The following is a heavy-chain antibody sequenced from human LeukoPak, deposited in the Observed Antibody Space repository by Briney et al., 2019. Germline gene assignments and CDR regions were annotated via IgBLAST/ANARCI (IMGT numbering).Heavy chain of an antibody. V-gene: IGHV4-59*01. CDR2: TYYSGST. Sequence: SETLSLTCTVSGGSISSYYWSWIRQPPGKGLEWIGYTYYSGSTNYNPSLKSRVTISVDTSKNQFSLKLSSVTAADTAVYYCAREYWGDGAFDIWGQGTMVTVSS. CDR3: AREYWGDGAFDI. J-gene: IGHJ3*02. D-gene: IGHD2-8*02. CDR1: GGSISSYY.